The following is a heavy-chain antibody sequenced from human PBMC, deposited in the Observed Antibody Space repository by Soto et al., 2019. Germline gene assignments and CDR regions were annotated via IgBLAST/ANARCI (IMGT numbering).Heavy chain of an antibody. CDR2: INPNSGGT. D-gene: IGHD6-6*01. V-gene: IGHV1-2*02. J-gene: IGHJ6*02. CDR1: GYTFTGYY. CDR3: AREYSSSYYYYGMDV. Sequence: ASVKVSCKAYGYTFTGYYMHWVRQAPGQGLEWMGWINPNSGGTNYAQKFQGRVTMTRDTSISTAYMELSRLRSDDTAVYYCAREYSSSYYYYGMDVWGQGTTVTVSS.